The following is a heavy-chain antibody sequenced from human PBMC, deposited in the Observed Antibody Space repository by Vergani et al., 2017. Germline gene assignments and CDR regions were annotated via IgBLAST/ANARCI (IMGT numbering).Heavy chain of an antibody. CDR2: ISYDGSNK. CDR3: AKDRGDYGDYEGPFDD. Sequence: QVQLVESGGGVVQPGRSLRLSCAASGFTFSSYGMHWVRQAPGKGLEWVAVISYDGSNKYYADSVKGRFTISRDNSKNTLYLQMHSLRAEDTAVYYCAKDRGDYGDYEGPFDDWGQGTLVSVSS. D-gene: IGHD4-17*01. J-gene: IGHJ4*02. CDR1: GFTFSSYG. V-gene: IGHV3-30*18.